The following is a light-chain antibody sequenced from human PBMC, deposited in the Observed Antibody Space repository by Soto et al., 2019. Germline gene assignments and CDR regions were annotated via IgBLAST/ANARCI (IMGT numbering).Light chain of an antibody. V-gene: IGKV1-5*03. J-gene: IGKJ2*01. CDR3: QQYNSYPYT. CDR2: KAS. CDR1: QSISSW. Sequence: DIQMTQSPSTLSASVGDRVTITCRASQSISSWLAWYQQKPGKAPKLLIYKASSLESGVPSRFSGSGSGTEFTLTISTLQPDDFASYYCQQYNSYPYTFGQGTKLEIK.